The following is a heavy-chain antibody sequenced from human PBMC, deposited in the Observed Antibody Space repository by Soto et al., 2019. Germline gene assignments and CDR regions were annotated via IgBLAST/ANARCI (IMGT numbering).Heavy chain of an antibody. D-gene: IGHD6-19*01. CDR3: AKAFYSSYGGEVFDY. CDR2: IFSGSGGNA. Sequence: PGGSLRLSXAASGFTFSSYAMRWVRQAPGKGLEWVSAIFSGSGGNAFYGDSVKGRFTISRDNSKDTLYLQMNSLRAEDTAIYYCAKAFYSSYGGEVFDYWGQGALVTVSS. CDR1: GFTFSSYA. J-gene: IGHJ4*02. V-gene: IGHV3-23*01.